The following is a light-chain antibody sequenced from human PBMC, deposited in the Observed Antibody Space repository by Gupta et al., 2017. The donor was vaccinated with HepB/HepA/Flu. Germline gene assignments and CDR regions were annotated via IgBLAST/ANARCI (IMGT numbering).Light chain of an antibody. CDR2: RDS. V-gene: IGLV3-9*01. Sequence: SYELTQPLSVSVALGQTARITCGGNNIGSKNVHWYQQKPGQAPVLVIYRDSNRPAGIPERFSGSNSGDTATLTINRAQAGDEADYYCQVWDITTAHVVFGGGTNLTVL. CDR1: NIGSKN. CDR3: QVWDITTAHVV. J-gene: IGLJ2*01.